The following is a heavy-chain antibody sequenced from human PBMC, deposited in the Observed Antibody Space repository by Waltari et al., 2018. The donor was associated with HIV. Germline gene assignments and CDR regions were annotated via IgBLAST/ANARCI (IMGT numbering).Heavy chain of an antibody. V-gene: IGHV3-7*01. D-gene: IGHD2-15*01. Sequence: TFSSYWMTWVRQAPGKGLEWVANIKQDGSEKYYADSVKGRFTISRDNAKNSLYLQMNSLRAEDTAAYYCASLYCSGGSCYDYWGQGTLVTVSS. J-gene: IGHJ4*02. CDR3: ASLYCSGGSCYDY. CDR1: TFSSYW. CDR2: IKQDGSEK.